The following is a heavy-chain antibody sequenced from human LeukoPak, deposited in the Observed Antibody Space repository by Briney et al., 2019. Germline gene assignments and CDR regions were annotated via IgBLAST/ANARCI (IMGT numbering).Heavy chain of an antibody. CDR2: IWYDGSNK. CDR3: AKSPGGSGIAYGLDV. D-gene: IGHD6-13*01. J-gene: IGHJ6*02. CDR1: GFTFSSYG. V-gene: IGHV3-33*06. Sequence: SGGSLRLSCAASGFTFSSYGVHWVRQAPGKGLEWVAVIWYDGSNKYYTDSVKGRFTISRDNPKNTLYLQMNSLRAEDTAVYYCAKSPGGSGIAYGLDVWGQGTTVTVSS.